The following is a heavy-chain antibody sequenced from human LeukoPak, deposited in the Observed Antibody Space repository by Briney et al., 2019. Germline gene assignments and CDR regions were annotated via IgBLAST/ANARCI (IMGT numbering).Heavy chain of an antibody. J-gene: IGHJ4*02. CDR2: INHSGST. V-gene: IGHV4-4*02. Sequence: SETLSLTCGVSGGSISSSNWWSWVRQPPGKGLEWIGEINHSGSTNYNPSLKSRVTISVDTSKNQFSLKLSSVTAADTAVYYCARSRLGVLYFDYWGQGTLVTVSS. D-gene: IGHD1-26*01. CDR3: ARSRLGVLYFDY. CDR1: GGSISSSNW.